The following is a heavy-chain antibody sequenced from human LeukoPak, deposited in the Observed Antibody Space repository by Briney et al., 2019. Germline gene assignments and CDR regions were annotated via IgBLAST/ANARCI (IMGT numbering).Heavy chain of an antibody. Sequence: ASVKVSCKASGGTFSSYDISWVRQAPGQGLEWMGRIIPIFGTANYAQKFQGRVTITTDESTSTAYMELSSLRSEDTAVYYCARDRRGSYYPSFDYWGQGTLVTVSS. CDR1: GGTFSSYD. V-gene: IGHV1-69*05. D-gene: IGHD1-26*01. CDR2: IIPIFGTA. J-gene: IGHJ4*02. CDR3: ARDRRGSYYPSFDY.